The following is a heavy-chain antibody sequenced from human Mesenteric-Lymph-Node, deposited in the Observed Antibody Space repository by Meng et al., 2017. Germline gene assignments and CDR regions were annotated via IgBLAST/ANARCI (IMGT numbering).Heavy chain of an antibody. V-gene: IGHV4-4*02. CDR2: IYHSGGT. D-gene: IGHD6-19*01. CDR3: ARDPYATGWAG. CDR1: GGSISISTW. Sequence: QMQPPESGPGLVKPSGTLSLTCAVSGGSISISTWWSWVRQPPGKGLEWIGEIYHSGGTNYNPSLRGRVTISLDKSKNQFSLTLRSVTAADTAVYYCARDPYATGWAGWGQGTLVTVSS. J-gene: IGHJ4*02.